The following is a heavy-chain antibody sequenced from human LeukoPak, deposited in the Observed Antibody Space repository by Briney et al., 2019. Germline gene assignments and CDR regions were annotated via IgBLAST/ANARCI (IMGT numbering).Heavy chain of an antibody. CDR1: GFTFSSYA. Sequence: GGSLRLSCAASGFTFSSYAMHWVRQAPGKGLEWVAVISCDGSNKYYADSVKGRFTISRDNSKNTLYLQMNSLRAEDTAVYYCARDLGTLGWFDPWGQGTLVTVSS. CDR2: ISCDGSNK. V-gene: IGHV3-30-3*01. D-gene: IGHD3-10*01. CDR3: ARDLGTLGWFDP. J-gene: IGHJ5*02.